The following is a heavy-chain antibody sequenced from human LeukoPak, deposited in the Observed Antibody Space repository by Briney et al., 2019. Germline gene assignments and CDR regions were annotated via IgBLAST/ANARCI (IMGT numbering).Heavy chain of an antibody. CDR2: ISGSGGST. CDR1: GFTFSSYA. V-gene: IGHV3-23*01. J-gene: IGHJ4*02. Sequence: GGSLRLSCAASGFTFSSYAMSWVRQAPGKGPEWVSAISGSGGSTYYADSVKGRFTISRDNSKNTLYLQMNSLRAEDTAVYYCANGGYYYDSSGYYYSQPPNDYWGQGTLVTVSS. D-gene: IGHD3-22*01. CDR3: ANGGYYYDSSGYYYSQPPNDY.